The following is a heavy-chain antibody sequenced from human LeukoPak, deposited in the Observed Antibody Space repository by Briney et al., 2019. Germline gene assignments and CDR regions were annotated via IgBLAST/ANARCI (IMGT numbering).Heavy chain of an antibody. Sequence: SETLSLTCTVSGGSTSSSSYYWGWIRQPPGKGLEWIGSIYYSGSTYYNPSLKSRVTISVDTSKNQFSLKLSSVTAADTAVYYCARARPDYCGGDCYHFDYWGQGTLVTVSS. V-gene: IGHV4-39*07. CDR3: ARARPDYCGGDCYHFDY. D-gene: IGHD2-21*02. CDR2: IYYSGST. CDR1: GGSTSSSSYY. J-gene: IGHJ4*02.